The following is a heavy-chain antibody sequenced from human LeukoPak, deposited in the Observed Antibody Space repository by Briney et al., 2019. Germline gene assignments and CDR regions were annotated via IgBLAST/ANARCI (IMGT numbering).Heavy chain of an antibody. J-gene: IGHJ5*02. CDR3: ARGGGGTAEFDP. V-gene: IGHV1-18*01. CDR1: GGTFSSYA. D-gene: IGHD2-15*01. CDR2: ISAYNGNI. Sequence: ASVNVSCKASGGTFSSYAISWVRQAPGQGLEWMGWISAYNGNINYAQKLQGRVTMTTDTSTSTAYMELRSLRSDDTAVYYCARGGGGTAEFDPWGQGTLVTVSS.